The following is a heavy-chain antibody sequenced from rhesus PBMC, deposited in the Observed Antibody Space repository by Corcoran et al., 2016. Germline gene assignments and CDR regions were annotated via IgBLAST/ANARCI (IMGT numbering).Heavy chain of an antibody. D-gene: IGHD5-24*01. CDR2: IVGSSGST. J-gene: IGHJ4*01. CDR1: GYSISSGYG. Sequence: QVQLQESGPGLVKPSETLSLTCAVSGYSISSGYGWSWIRQPPGQGLEWIGYIVGSSGSTNYNPSLNVRFPTSTETSKYPFSLKLSAVTPADTAVYYFARGESSVYSYVTATYYFDYWGQGVLVTVSS. CDR3: ARGESSVYSYVTATYYFDY. V-gene: IGHV4-127*01.